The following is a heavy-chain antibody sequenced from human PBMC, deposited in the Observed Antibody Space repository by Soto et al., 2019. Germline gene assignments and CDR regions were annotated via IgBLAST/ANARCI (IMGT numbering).Heavy chain of an antibody. CDR3: ARRSSSWYFDY. V-gene: IGHV3-23*01. D-gene: IGHD6-13*01. Sequence: GGSLRLSCAASGFTFSSYAMNWVRQAPGKGLEWVSVISGSDGSTYYADSVKGRFTISRDNSKNTLNLQMNSLRAEYTAVYYCARRSSSWYFDYWGQGTLVTVSS. CDR1: GFTFSSYA. CDR2: ISGSDGST. J-gene: IGHJ4*02.